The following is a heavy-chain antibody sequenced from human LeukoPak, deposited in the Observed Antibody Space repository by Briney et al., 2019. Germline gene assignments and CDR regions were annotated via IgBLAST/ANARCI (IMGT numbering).Heavy chain of an antibody. CDR2: INHSGST. CDR3: ARGLRGDYLSSGGLGLDY. V-gene: IGHV4-34*01. J-gene: IGHJ4*02. CDR1: GGSFSGYY. Sequence: SETLSLTCAVYGGSFSGYYWSWIRQPPGKGLEWIGEINHSGSTNYNPSLKSRVTISVDTSKNQFSLKLSSVTAADTAVYYCARGLRGDYLSSGGLGLDYWGQGTLVTVSS. D-gene: IGHD4-17*01.